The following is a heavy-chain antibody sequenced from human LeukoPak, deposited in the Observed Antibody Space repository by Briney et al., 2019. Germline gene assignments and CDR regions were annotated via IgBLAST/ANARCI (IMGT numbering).Heavy chain of an antibody. CDR2: ISSSSIYV. D-gene: IGHD4-17*01. V-gene: IGHV3-21*04. CDR3: AREAVTRNYFDY. Sequence: PGGSLRLSCAASGFTFSDYDMNWVRQAPGKGLEWVSSISSSSIYVSYADSVKGRYTISRDNSKNTLYLQMNSLRAEDTAVYYCAREAVTRNYFDYWGQGTLVTVSS. CDR1: GFTFSDYD. J-gene: IGHJ4*02.